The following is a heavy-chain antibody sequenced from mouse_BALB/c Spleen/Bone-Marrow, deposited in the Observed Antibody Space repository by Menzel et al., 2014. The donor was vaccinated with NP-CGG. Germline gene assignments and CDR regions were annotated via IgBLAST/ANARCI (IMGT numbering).Heavy chain of an antibody. Sequence: VQLQQSGAELARPGASVKMSCRASGYTFTTYTIHWVRQRPGQGLEWIGYINPSSGYTNYNQKFKDKATLTADKSSSTAYVQLSSLTSEDSAVYYCARRDDGYVFFDYWGQGTTLTVSS. CDR3: ARRDDGYVFFDY. J-gene: IGHJ2*01. D-gene: IGHD2-3*01. CDR1: GYTFTTYT. V-gene: IGHV1-4*01. CDR2: INPSSGYT.